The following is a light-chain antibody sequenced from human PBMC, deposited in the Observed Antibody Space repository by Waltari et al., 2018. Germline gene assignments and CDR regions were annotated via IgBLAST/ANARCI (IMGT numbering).Light chain of an antibody. V-gene: IGKV1-39*01. Sequence: DIQMTQSPSSLSAFVGDRVTINCRASQMINTFLNWYQQKPGNAPKLLIYAVSNSQPGVPSRFSGSGSETDFTLTIHNLQPEDFATYYCQQTSSIPVTFGGGTTVEMK. CDR1: QMINTF. CDR3: QQTSSIPVT. J-gene: IGKJ4*01. CDR2: AVS.